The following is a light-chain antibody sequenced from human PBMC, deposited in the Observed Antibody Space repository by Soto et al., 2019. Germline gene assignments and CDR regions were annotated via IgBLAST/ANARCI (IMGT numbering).Light chain of an antibody. CDR2: GAS. CDR3: QQYNNWPPLT. CDR1: QSVTSN. V-gene: IGKV3-15*01. J-gene: IGKJ4*01. Sequence: EIVMTQSLATLSVSPGERATLSCRASQSVTSNLAWYQQKPGQAPRLLIYGASTRATGIPARFSGSGSGTEFTLTISSLQSEDFAVYYCQQYNNWPPLTFGGGTEVEIK.